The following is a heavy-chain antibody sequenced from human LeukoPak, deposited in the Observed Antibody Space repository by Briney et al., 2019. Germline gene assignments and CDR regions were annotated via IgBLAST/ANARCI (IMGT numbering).Heavy chain of an antibody. D-gene: IGHD5-24*01. Sequence: SETLSLTCTVSGGSISSSSYYWGWIRQPPGRGLEWIGSIYYRGSTYYNPSLKSRVTISVDTSKNQFSLILSSVTAADTAVYYCARSRDGYKDYWGQGTLVTVSS. V-gene: IGHV4-39*01. CDR1: GGSISSSSYY. J-gene: IGHJ4*02. CDR3: ARSRDGYKDY. CDR2: IYYRGST.